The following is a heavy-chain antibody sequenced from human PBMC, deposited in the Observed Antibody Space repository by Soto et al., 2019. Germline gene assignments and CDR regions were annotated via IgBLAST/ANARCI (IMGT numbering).Heavy chain of an antibody. D-gene: IGHD6-13*01. CDR2: ISAYNGNT. CDR3: ARTSGYSSTDNWFDP. J-gene: IGHJ5*02. Sequence: QVPLVQSGAEVKKPGASVKVSCKASGYTFTSYGISWVRQSPGQGLEWMGGISAYNGNTNNAQKFQGRVAVTTDTSTSTAYMELMNLRSDDTAVYYCARTSGYSSTDNWFDPWGQGTLVTVSS. CDR1: GYTFTSYG. V-gene: IGHV1-18*01.